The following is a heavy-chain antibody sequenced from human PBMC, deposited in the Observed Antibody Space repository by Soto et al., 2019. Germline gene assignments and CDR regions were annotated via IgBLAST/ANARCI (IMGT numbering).Heavy chain of an antibody. CDR2: IIPIFGTA. J-gene: IGHJ6*02. Sequence: SVKVSCKASGGTFSSYAISWVRQAPGQGLEWMGGIIPIFGTANYAQKFQGRVTITADKSTSTAYMGLSSLRSEDTAVYYCASAPRGYFHYYYGMDVWGQGTTVTVSS. CDR3: ASAPRGYFHYYYGMDV. V-gene: IGHV1-69*06. D-gene: IGHD3-10*01. CDR1: GGTFSSYA.